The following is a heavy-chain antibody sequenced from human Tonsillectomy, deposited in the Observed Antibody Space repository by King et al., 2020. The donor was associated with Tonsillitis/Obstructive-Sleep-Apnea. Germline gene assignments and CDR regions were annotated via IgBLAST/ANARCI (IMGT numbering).Heavy chain of an antibody. J-gene: IGHJ6*03. CDR3: AMHSRDSSWGDYFYYMDV. CDR1: GGSVSSSDYY. Sequence: QLQESGPGLVTPSETLSLTCTVSGGSVSSSDYYWGWIRQPPGKGLEWIATIYYDGTTYYNRPLKSRVTISVAPSKNQFSLNLNSVTAADTAVYYCAMHSRDSSWGDYFYYMDVWGKGPTVTVSS. V-gene: IGHV4-39*01. D-gene: IGHD3-16*01. CDR2: IYYDGTT.